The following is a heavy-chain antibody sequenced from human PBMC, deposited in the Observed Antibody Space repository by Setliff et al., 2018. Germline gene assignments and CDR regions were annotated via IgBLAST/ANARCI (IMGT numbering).Heavy chain of an antibody. CDR2: ISSSGSTI. V-gene: IGHV3-48*03. D-gene: IGHD5-18*01. J-gene: IGHJ6*02. CDR3: ARDSSRIQDTYYYYFGMDV. Sequence: GGSLRLSCAASGFTFSSYEMNWVRQAPGKGLEWVSYISSSGSTIYYADSVKGRFTISRDNAKNSLYLQMNSLRAEDTAVYYCARDSSRIQDTYYYYFGMDVWGQGTTVTVSS. CDR1: GFTFSSYE.